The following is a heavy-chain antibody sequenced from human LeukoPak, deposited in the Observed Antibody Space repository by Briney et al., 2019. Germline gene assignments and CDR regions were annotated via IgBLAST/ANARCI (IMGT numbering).Heavy chain of an antibody. CDR2: IIPIFGTA. CDR3: ARDPPPYSSSWYWFDP. V-gene: IGHV1-69*13. D-gene: IGHD6-13*01. CDR1: GGTFSSYA. Sequence: SVKVSCKASGGTFSSYAISWVRQAPGQGLEWMGGIIPIFGTANYAQKFQGRVTITADESASTAYMELSSLRSEDTAVYYCARDPPPYSSSWYWFDPWGQGTLVTVSS. J-gene: IGHJ5*02.